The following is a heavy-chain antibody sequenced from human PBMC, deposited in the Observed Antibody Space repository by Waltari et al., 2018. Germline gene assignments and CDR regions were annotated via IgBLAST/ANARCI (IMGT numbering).Heavy chain of an antibody. V-gene: IGHV3-30*01. CDR3: ARDPDEYGSPSPTFES. D-gene: IGHD6-13*01. Sequence: QVQLMESGGGVVQPGQSLRLSCAVSGFIFGSSSMHWVRQGPGEGPGWLAVRSHDGSATFYAASVRGRFTISRDNSKNILYLQMNNLRIEDSALYYCARDPDEYGSPSPTFESWGQGTLVTVSS. J-gene: IGHJ4*02. CDR1: GFIFGSSS. CDR2: RSHDGSAT.